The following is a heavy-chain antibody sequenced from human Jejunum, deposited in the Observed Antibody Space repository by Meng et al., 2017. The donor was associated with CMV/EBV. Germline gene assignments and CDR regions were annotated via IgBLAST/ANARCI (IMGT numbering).Heavy chain of an antibody. CDR2: ITTYNGNT. D-gene: IGHD3-10*01. CDR1: G. Sequence: GISWVRHAPGQVLEWMGRITTYNGNTNYAQNLQGRVTMTTDTSTSTAYMELRSLRSDDTAVYYCARERELTYYYGSGSYPSGAFDIWGQGTMVTVSS. J-gene: IGHJ3*02. CDR3: ARERELTYYYGSGSYPSGAFDI. V-gene: IGHV1-18*01.